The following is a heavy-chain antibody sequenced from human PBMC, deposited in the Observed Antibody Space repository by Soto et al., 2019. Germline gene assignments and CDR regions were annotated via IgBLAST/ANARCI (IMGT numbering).Heavy chain of an antibody. J-gene: IGHJ4*02. CDR2: IIPIFGTA. D-gene: IGHD2-2*01. CDR1: GGTFSSYA. V-gene: IGHV1-69*13. CDR3: APDPAETPDDY. Sequence: ASVKVSCKASGGTFSSYAIGWVRQAPGQGLEWMGGIIPIFGTANYAQKFQGRVTITADESTSTAYMELSSLRSEDTAVYYCAPDPAETPDDYWGQGTLVTVSS.